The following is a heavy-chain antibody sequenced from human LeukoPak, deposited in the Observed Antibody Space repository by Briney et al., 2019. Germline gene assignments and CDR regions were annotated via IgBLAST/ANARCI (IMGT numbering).Heavy chain of an antibody. V-gene: IGHV3-30-3*01. CDR2: ISYDGSNK. Sequence: QTRGSLRLSCAASGFTFSSYAMHWVRQAPGKGLEWVAVISYDGSNKYYADSVKGRFTISRANSKNTLYLQMNSLRAEDTAVYYCARDTSRTPPTGIAYWGQGTLVTVSS. J-gene: IGHJ4*02. D-gene: IGHD1-1*01. CDR3: ARDTSRTPPTGIAY. CDR1: GFTFSSYA.